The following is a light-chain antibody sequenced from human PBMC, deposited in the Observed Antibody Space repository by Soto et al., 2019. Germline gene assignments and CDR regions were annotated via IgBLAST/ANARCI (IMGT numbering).Light chain of an antibody. V-gene: IGLV2-14*01. CDR3: TSFTSSTSIYV. Sequence: QSVLTQPASVSGSLGQSITISCTGTTRDIAGYNYISWYQQLPGKAPKLMIYQVTIRPSGISNRFSGSQSGNTASLTILGLQAEDEADYYCTSFTSSTSIYVFGSGTKANV. CDR1: TRDIAGYNY. J-gene: IGLJ1*01. CDR2: QVT.